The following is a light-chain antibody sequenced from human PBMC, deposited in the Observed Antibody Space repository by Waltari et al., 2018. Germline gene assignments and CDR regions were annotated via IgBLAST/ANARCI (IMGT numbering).Light chain of an antibody. CDR3: CSYTSSSTWV. V-gene: IGLV2-14*01. CDR2: DVR. Sequence: QYALTQPASVSGSPGQSITISCTGTSSDVAGYNYVSWYHRHPAKAPKRIIYDVRNRPSGFSDRFSGSKSGNTASLTISGLQAEDEADYYCCSYTSSSTWVFGGGTKLTVL. J-gene: IGLJ3*02. CDR1: SSDVAGYNY.